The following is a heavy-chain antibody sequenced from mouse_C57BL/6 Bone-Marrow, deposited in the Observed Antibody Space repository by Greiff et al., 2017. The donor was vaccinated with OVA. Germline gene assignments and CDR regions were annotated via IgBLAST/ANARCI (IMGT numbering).Heavy chain of an antibody. CDR1: GFTFSDYG. CDR2: ISSGSSTI. J-gene: IGHJ4*01. CDR3: ARPATTVNYYAMDY. Sequence: DVKLVESGGGLVKPGGSLKLSCAASGFTFSDYGMHWVRQAPEKGLEWVAYISSGSSTIYYADTVKGRFTISRDNAKNTLFLQMTSLRSEDTAMYYCARPATTVNYYAMDYWGQGTSVTVSS. D-gene: IGHD1-1*01. V-gene: IGHV5-17*01.